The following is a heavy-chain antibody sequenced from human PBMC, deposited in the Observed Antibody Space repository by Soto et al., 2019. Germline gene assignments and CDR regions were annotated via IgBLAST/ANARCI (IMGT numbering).Heavy chain of an antibody. J-gene: IGHJ6*02. Sequence: PGGSLRLSCAASGFTFSSYAMHWVRQAPGKGLEWVAVISYDGSNKYYADSVKGRFTISRDNSKNTLYLQMNSLRAEDTAVYYCARGSYYYYGMDVWGQGTTVTVSS. CDR2: ISYDGSNK. V-gene: IGHV3-30-3*01. D-gene: IGHD6-19*01. CDR1: GFTFSSYA. CDR3: ARGSYYYYGMDV.